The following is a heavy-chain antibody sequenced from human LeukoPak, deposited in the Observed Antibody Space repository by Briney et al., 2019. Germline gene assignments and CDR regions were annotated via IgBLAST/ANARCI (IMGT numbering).Heavy chain of an antibody. Sequence: SETLSLTCTVSGGSISSSSYYWGWIRQPPGKGLEWIGSIYYSGSTYYNPSLKSRVTISVDTSKNQFSLKLNSVTAADTAVYYCARATGYCSSTSCHDAFDIWGQGTMVTVSS. V-gene: IGHV4-39*07. CDR2: IYYSGST. D-gene: IGHD2-2*01. CDR3: ARATGYCSSTSCHDAFDI. J-gene: IGHJ3*02. CDR1: GGSISSSSYY.